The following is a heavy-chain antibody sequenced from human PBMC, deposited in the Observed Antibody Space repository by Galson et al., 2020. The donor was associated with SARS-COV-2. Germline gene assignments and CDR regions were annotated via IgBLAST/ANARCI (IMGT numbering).Heavy chain of an antibody. CDR3: ARGERAAAGHAEYFQH. V-gene: IGHV3-33*01. Sequence: GESLKIPCAASGFTFSSHGMHWVRQAPGKGPEWVGVLCYDGRNKYYADSVKGRFNISRDNSKNTLDLQMNSLRAEDTAVYYCARGERAAAGHAEYFQHWGQGTLVTVSS. CDR2: LCYDGRNK. D-gene: IGHD6-13*01. J-gene: IGHJ1*01. CDR1: GFTFSSHG.